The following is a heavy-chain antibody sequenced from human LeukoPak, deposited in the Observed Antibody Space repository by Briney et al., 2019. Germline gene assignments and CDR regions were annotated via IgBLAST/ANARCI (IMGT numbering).Heavy chain of an antibody. D-gene: IGHD2-15*01. J-gene: IGHJ4*02. V-gene: IGHV3-20*04. CDR3: ARGGLVAFFIDY. CDR1: GFTFSSYW. CDR2: INWNGGST. Sequence: PGGSLRLSCAASGFTFSSYWMHWVRHAPGKGLEWVSGINWNGGSTGYADSVKGRFTISRDNAKNSLYLQMNSLRAEDTALYYCARGGLVAFFIDYWGQGTLVTVSS.